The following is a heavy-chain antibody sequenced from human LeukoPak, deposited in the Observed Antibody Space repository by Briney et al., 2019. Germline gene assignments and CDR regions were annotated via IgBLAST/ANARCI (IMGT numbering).Heavy chain of an antibody. V-gene: IGHV2-5*02. J-gene: IGHJ4*02. CDR1: GFSLTTSGVG. CDR3: AHRHSTYYFDY. Sequence: KSGPTLVNPTQTLTLTCSFSGFSLTTSGVGVGWIRQPPGKALEWLALIYWDDDKRYSPSLKSRLTITKDTSKNQVVLTMANMDPVDTATYYCAHRHSTYYFDYWGQGTLVTVSS. CDR2: IYWDDDK.